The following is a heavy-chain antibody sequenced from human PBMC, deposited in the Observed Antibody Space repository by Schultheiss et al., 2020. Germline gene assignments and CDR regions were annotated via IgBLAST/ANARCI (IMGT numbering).Heavy chain of an antibody. CDR1: GFTFSSYD. Sequence: GGSLRLSCAASGFTFSSYDMHWVRQAPGKGLEWVSYISSSGTTRYYADSVKGRFTISRDNAKKSLYLQMNSLRVEDTAVYYCARVHGDYVPLDYWGQGTLVTVSS. CDR2: ISSSGTTR. V-gene: IGHV3-48*03. J-gene: IGHJ4*02. D-gene: IGHD4-17*01. CDR3: ARVHGDYVPLDY.